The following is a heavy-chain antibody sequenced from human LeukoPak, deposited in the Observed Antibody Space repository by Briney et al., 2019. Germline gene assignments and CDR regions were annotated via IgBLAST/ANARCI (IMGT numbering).Heavy chain of an antibody. D-gene: IGHD3-16*02. J-gene: IGHJ4*02. CDR2: ISGSGTST. CDR3: AKDRGLRLGELSLSTDRVFDY. CDR1: GFTFYTYA. Sequence: GGSLRLSCTASGFTFYTYAMSWVRQAPGKGLEWVSGISGSGTSTYCADSVKGRFTISRDNSKNTLYLQMNSPRAEDTAVYYCAKDRGLRLGELSLSTDRVFDYWGQGILVTVSS. V-gene: IGHV3-23*01.